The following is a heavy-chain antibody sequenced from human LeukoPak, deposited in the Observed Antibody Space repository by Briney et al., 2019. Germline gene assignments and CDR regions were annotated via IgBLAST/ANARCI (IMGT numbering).Heavy chain of an antibody. D-gene: IGHD3-10*01. Sequence: SETLSLTCAVYGGSFSGYYWSWIRQPAGKGLEWIGEINHSGSTNYNPSLKSRVTISVDTSKNQFSLKLSSVTAADTAVYYCARGRRSGAFDIWGQGTMVTVSS. J-gene: IGHJ3*02. V-gene: IGHV4-34*01. CDR3: ARGRRSGAFDI. CDR1: GGSFSGYY. CDR2: INHSGST.